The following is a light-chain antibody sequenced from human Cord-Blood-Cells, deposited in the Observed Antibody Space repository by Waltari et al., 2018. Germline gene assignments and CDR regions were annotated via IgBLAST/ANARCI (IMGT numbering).Light chain of an antibody. CDR2: YED. Sequence: QSALTQPPSVSEAPRQRVTIPCTGSSSNIGNNAVNWYQQLPGKAPKLLIYYEDLLPSGVSDRFSGSKSGTSASLAISGLQSEDEADYYCAAWDDSLNGYVFGTGTKVTVL. CDR3: AAWDDSLNGYV. V-gene: IGLV1-36*01. J-gene: IGLJ1*01. CDR1: SSNIGNNA.